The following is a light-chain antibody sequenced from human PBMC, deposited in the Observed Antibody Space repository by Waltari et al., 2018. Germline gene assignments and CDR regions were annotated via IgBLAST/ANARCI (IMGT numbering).Light chain of an antibody. Sequence: EIVLPKSPAPLSFSPGEKATLSCRASHSVNWYLAWYQQRPGQAPRLLIYAASSRATGIPARFSGSGSETDFTLTISSLQPEDSAAYYCQQRRSWPLTFGGGTKVEIK. CDR2: AAS. V-gene: IGKV3-11*01. CDR1: HSVNWY. J-gene: IGKJ4*01. CDR3: QQRRSWPLT.